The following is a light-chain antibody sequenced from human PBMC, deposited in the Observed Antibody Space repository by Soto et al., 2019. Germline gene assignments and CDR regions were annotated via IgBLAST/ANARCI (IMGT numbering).Light chain of an antibody. Sequence: DIQMTQSPSSLSASVGDRVTITCRASQSVSSSLNWYQQNPGKAPKALIFGASNLQSGVPSRFSGSGSGTDFTLTISSLQPEDFATYLCQQWFSAPVTFGQGTKVEIK. J-gene: IGKJ1*01. CDR1: QSVSSS. V-gene: IGKV1-39*01. CDR3: QQWFSAPVT. CDR2: GAS.